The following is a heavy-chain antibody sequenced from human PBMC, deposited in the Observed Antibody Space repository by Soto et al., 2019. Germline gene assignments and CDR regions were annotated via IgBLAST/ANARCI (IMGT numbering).Heavy chain of an antibody. D-gene: IGHD3-3*01. CDR1: GGSVSSGVYY. V-gene: IGHV4-61*08. CDR2: ISNSGST. Sequence: SETLSLTCSVSGGSVSSGVYYWIWSRQPPGEGLELIGDISNSGSTNYNPSLTSRVAISLDRSRNQFSLQLTSVTAADTAVYYCARLRIPNFGVVTGQYFDYWGRGTLVTVSS. J-gene: IGHJ4*02. CDR3: ARLRIPNFGVVTGQYFDY.